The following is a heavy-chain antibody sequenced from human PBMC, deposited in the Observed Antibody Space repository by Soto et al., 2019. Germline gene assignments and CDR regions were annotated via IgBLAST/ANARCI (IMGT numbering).Heavy chain of an antibody. Sequence: ASVKVSCKASGYTFTSYDINWVRQATGQGLEWMGWINPNSGNTGYAQKFQGRVTMTRNTSISTAYMELSSLRSEDTAVYYCARGLELPASYYYYMDVWGKGTTVTVSS. CDR1: GYTFTSYD. D-gene: IGHD1-7*01. J-gene: IGHJ6*03. CDR2: INPNSGNT. V-gene: IGHV1-8*01. CDR3: ARGLELPASYYYYMDV.